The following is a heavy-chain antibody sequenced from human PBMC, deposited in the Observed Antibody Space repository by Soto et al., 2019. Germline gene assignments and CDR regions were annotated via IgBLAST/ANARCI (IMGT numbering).Heavy chain of an antibody. V-gene: IGHV4-30-4*01. CDR3: ARGRYGVLLYYYGMDV. CDR1: GGSLSSGYYY. J-gene: IGHJ6*02. CDR2: IYYSGST. Sequence: PSPTLSLTCTVSGGSLSSGYYYWSWIRQPPGKGLEWIGYIYYSGSTYYNPSLKSRVTISVDTSKNQFSLELSSVTAADTAAYYCARGRYGVLLYYYGMDVVGQGSTVKVSS. D-gene: IGHD4-17*01.